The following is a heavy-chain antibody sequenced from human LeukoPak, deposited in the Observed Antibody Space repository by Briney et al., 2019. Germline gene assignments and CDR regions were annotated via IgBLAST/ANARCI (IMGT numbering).Heavy chain of an antibody. Sequence: SETLSLTCTVSGGSISSGDYYWSWIRQPPGKGLEWIGYIYYSGSTYYNPSLKSRVTISVDTSKNQFSLKLSSVTAADTAVYYCARVVVASFDTDWFDPWGQGTLVTVSS. J-gene: IGHJ5*02. V-gene: IGHV4-30-4*01. CDR1: GGSISSGDYY. D-gene: IGHD2-15*01. CDR2: IYYSGST. CDR3: ARVVVASFDTDWFDP.